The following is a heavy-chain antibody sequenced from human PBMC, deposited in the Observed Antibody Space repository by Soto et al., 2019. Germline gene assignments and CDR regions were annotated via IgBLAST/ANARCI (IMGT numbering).Heavy chain of an antibody. Sequence: GGSLRLSCAASGFTFSSYAMSWVRQAPGEGLEWVSAISGSGGSTYYADSVKGRFTISRDNSKNTLYLQMNSLRAEGTAVYYCAGFWSGYYRPNFDYWGQGTLVT. V-gene: IGHV3-23*01. CDR1: GFTFSSYA. CDR3: AGFWSGYYRPNFDY. CDR2: ISGSGGST. D-gene: IGHD3-3*01. J-gene: IGHJ4*02.